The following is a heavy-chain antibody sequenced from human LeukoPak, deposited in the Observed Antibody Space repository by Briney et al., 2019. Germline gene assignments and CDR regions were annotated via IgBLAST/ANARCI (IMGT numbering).Heavy chain of an antibody. CDR3: AKTKIYSVYSVIDY. J-gene: IGHJ4*02. V-gene: IGHV3-23*01. D-gene: IGHD3-22*01. CDR1: GFTFSSYA. Sequence: GGSLRLSCAASGFTFSSYAMSWVRQAPGKGLEWVSAISGSDDSTYYADSVKGRFTISRDNPKNTLYLQMNSLRAEDTALYYCAKTKIYSVYSVIDYWGQGTLVTVSS. CDR2: ISGSDDST.